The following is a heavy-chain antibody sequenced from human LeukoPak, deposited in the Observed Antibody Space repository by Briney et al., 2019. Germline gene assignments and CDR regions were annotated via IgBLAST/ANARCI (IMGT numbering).Heavy chain of an antibody. J-gene: IGHJ4*02. D-gene: IGHD3-10*01. CDR3: ARESPRYYGSGGY. V-gene: IGHV4-39*07. CDR2: IYTSGST. Sequence: SETLSLTCTVSGGSISSSSYYWGWIRRPPGKGLECIGSIYTSGSTNYNPSLKSRVTISVDTSKNQFSLKLSSVTAADTAVYYCARESPRYYGSGGYWGQGTLVTVSS. CDR1: GGSISSSSYY.